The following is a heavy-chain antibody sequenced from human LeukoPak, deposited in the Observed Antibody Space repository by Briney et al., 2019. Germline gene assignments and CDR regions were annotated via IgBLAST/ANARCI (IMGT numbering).Heavy chain of an antibody. CDR2: ISTSGRT. J-gene: IGHJ4*02. V-gene: IGHV4-4*09. CDR3: ATSYDNKIVPYDC. CDR1: GVSITSYK. D-gene: IGHD3-9*01. Sequence: SETLSLTCTVSGVSITSYKWSWLRQSPGKGLEWIGFISTSGRTDYNPSLTSRVSMSVDTSKSQVSLRLSSVTAEDTAVYYCATSYDNKIVPYDCWGQGILVSVSS.